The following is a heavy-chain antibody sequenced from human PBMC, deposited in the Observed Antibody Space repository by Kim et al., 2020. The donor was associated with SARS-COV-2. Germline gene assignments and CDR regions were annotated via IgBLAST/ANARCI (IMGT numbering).Heavy chain of an antibody. V-gene: IGHV1-69*04. CDR3: ARDSTSTAANDY. Sequence: SVKVSCKASGGTFSSYAISWVRQAPGQGLEWMGRIIPILGIANYAQKFQGRVTITADKSTSTAYMELSSLRSEDTAVYYCARDSTSTAANDYWGQGTLVTVSS. J-gene: IGHJ4*02. CDR2: IIPILGIA. D-gene: IGHD2-2*01. CDR1: GGTFSSYA.